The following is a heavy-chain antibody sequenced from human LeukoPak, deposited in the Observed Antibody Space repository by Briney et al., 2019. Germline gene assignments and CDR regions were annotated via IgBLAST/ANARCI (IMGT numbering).Heavy chain of an antibody. CDR1: GFTFSDYY. CDR2: ISSSGSTI. J-gene: IGHJ4*02. Sequence: PGGSLRLSCAASGFTFSDYYMSWIRQAPGKGLEWVSYISSSGSTIYYTDSVKGRFTISRDNSKNTLYLQMNSLRAEDPAVYYCAGRDCSGGGCHFPGADPFDYGGREPLVPVPS. D-gene: IGHD2-15*01. V-gene: IGHV3-11*01. CDR3: AGRDCSGGGCHFPGADPFDY.